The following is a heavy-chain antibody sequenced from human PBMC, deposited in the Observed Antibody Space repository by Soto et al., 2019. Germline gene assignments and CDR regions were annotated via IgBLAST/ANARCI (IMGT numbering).Heavy chain of an antibody. Sequence: SETLSLTCAVSGGSITSGGFSWSWIRQPPGKGLEWIGYIYYRGRSYYNSSLKSRVTISVDKSKNQFSLKLSSVTAADTAVYYCARVVSNFWSGYYYFDYWGQGTLVTVSS. CDR1: GGSITSGGFS. V-gene: IGHV4-30-2*01. CDR3: ARVVSNFWSGYYYFDY. J-gene: IGHJ4*02. CDR2: IYYRGRS. D-gene: IGHD3-3*01.